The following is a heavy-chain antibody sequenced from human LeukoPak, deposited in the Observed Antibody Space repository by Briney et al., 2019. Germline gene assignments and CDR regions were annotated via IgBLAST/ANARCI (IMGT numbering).Heavy chain of an antibody. D-gene: IGHD2-15*01. CDR3: ARDIRYCRGGSCYSSDLDY. CDR2: IYSSGST. V-gene: IGHV4-61*02. CDR1: GGSISSGSYY. J-gene: IGHJ4*02. Sequence: SQTLSLTCTVSGGSISSGSYYWHWIRQPAGKGLEWIGRIYSSGSTNYNPSLKSRVTISVDTSKNQFSLRLSSVTAADTAVYYCARDIRYCRGGSCYSSDLDYWGQGTLVTVSS.